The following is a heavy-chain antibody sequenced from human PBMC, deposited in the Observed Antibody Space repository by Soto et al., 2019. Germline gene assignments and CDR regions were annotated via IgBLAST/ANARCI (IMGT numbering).Heavy chain of an antibody. J-gene: IGHJ5*02. V-gene: IGHV3-23*01. CDR2: ISGSGGST. CDR3: AKDLNLGGWFDP. Sequence: EVQLLESGGGLVQPGGSLRLSCAASGFTFSSDAMSWVRQAPGKGLEWVSAISGSGGSTYYADSVKGRFTISRDNSKNTLYLQMNSLRAEDTAVYYCAKDLNLGGWFDPWGQGTLVTVSS. D-gene: IGHD3-16*01. CDR1: GFTFSSDA.